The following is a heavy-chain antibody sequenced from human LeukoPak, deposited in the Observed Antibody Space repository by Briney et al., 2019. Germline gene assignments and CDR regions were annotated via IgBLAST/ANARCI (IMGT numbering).Heavy chain of an antibody. J-gene: IGHJ4*02. V-gene: IGHV1-18*01. CDR2: ISAYNGNT. CDR3: ARVRGYSGSSLGACIDY. CDR1: GYTFTSYG. Sequence: HRASVKVSCKASGYTFTSYGISWVRQAPGQGLEWMGWISAYNGNTNYAQKLQGRVTMTTDTSTSTAYMELRSLRSDDTAVYYCARVRGYSGSSLGACIDYWGQGTLATVSS. D-gene: IGHD1-26*01.